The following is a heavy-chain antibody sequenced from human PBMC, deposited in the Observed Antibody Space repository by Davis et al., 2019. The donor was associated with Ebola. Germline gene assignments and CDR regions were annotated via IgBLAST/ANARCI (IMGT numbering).Heavy chain of an antibody. J-gene: IGHJ6*04. CDR2: FFYTGTT. Sequence: LRLSFTVSGGPISSYSWSWIRQPPGKGLAWIGYFFYTGTTNYNPSLRSRVTISVDTSKNQFSLNLSSVTAADTAVYYCARGELLTNYYGMDVWGKGTTVTVSS. CDR3: ARGELLTNYYGMDV. V-gene: IGHV4-59*01. CDR1: GGPISSYS. D-gene: IGHD1-26*01.